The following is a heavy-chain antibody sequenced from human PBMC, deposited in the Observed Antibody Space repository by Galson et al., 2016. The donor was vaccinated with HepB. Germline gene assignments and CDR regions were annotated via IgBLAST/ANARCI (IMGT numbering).Heavy chain of an antibody. V-gene: IGHV3-23*01. D-gene: IGHD2-2*01. CDR1: GFTFRNYG. Sequence: SLRLSCAASGFTFRNYGMTWVRQAPGKGLEVVSSIRRSGDSTDYADSVKGRFTIPRDNSKNTLSLQMNSLTADDTAIYYCVQGSTAPAVWGKGTTVTVSS. J-gene: IGHJ6*04. CDR3: VQGSTAPAV. CDR2: IRRSGDST.